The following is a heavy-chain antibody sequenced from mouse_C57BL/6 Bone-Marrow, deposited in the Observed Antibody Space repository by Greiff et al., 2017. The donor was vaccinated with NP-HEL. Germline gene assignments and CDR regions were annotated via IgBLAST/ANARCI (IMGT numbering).Heavy chain of an antibody. CDR3: ARGEGY. V-gene: IGHV1-76*01. CDR2: IYPGSGNT. CDR1: GYTFTDYY. Sequence: VQLQRSGAELVRPGASVKLSCKASGYTFTDYYINWVKQRPGQGLEWIARIYPGSGNTYYNEKFKGKATLTAEKSSSTAYMQLSSLTSEDSAVYFCARGEGYWGQGTLVTVSA. J-gene: IGHJ3*01.